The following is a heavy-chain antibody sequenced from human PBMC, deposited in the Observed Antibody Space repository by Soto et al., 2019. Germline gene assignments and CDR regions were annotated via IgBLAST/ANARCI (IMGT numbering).Heavy chain of an antibody. CDR2: ISGSGGST. V-gene: IGHV3-23*01. J-gene: IGHJ3*02. CDR3: AKDLGGGGGQWDAFDI. Sequence: WGSLRLSCAASGFTFSSYAMSWVRQAPGKGLEWVSAISGSGGSTYYADSVKGRFTISRDNSKNTLYLQMNSLRAEDPAVYYGAKDLGGGGGQWDAFDIWGQGTRVTVSS. D-gene: IGHD3-16*01. CDR1: GFTFSSYA.